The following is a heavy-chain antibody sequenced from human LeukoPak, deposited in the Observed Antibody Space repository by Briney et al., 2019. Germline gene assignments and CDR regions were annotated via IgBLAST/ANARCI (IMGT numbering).Heavy chain of an antibody. V-gene: IGHV1-2*02. D-gene: IGHD4-23*01. Sequence: ASVKVSCKASGYTFTGNYMHWVRQAPGQGLEWMGWINPNSGGTNYAQKFQGRATMTRDTSISTAYMELSRLRSDDTAVYYCARNFAPVVPWFDPRGQGTLVTVSS. CDR2: INPNSGGT. CDR3: ARNFAPVVPWFDP. CDR1: GYTFTGNY. J-gene: IGHJ5*02.